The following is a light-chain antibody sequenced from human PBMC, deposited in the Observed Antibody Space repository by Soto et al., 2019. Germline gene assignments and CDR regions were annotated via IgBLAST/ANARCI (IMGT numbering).Light chain of an antibody. CDR1: SSDVGGYNY. CDR2: EVS. V-gene: IGLV2-14*01. Sequence: QSVLTQPASVSGSPGQSITISCTGTSSDVGGYNYVSWYQQHPGKAPKLMIYEVSNRPSGVSNRFSGSKSGNTASLTISGLQAEDEADYYCSAYTSCCTPYVFGTVTKVTVL. J-gene: IGLJ1*01. CDR3: SAYTSCCTPYV.